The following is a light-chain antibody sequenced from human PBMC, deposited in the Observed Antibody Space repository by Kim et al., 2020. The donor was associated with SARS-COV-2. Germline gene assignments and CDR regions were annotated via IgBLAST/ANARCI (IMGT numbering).Light chain of an antibody. Sequence: QSALTQPASVSGSPGQSITISCTGTSSDVGGYNFVSWYQQHPGKAPKLLIYDVSNRPSGVSNRFSGSKSGNTASLTISGLQADDEADYYCSSNTRSSTLVFGGGTKVTVL. CDR1: SSDVGGYNF. CDR3: SSNTRSSTLV. J-gene: IGLJ2*01. CDR2: DVS. V-gene: IGLV2-14*03.